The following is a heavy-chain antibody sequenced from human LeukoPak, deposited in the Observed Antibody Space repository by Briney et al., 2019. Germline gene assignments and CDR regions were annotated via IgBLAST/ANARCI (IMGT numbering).Heavy chain of an antibody. CDR2: ISAYNGNT. D-gene: IGHD5-18*01. Sequence: ASVKVSCKASGYTFTSYGISWVRQAPGQGLEWMGWISAYNGNTNYAQKLQGRVTMTTDTSTSTAYMELRSLRPDDTAVYYCARVEPDIDVDTAMANPPDYWGQGTLVTVSS. CDR1: GYTFTSYG. CDR3: ARVEPDIDVDTAMANPPDY. V-gene: IGHV1-18*01. J-gene: IGHJ4*02.